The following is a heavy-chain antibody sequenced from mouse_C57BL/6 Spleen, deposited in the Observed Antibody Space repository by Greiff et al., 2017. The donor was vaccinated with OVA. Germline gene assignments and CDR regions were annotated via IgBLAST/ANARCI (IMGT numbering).Heavy chain of an antibody. J-gene: IGHJ4*01. Sequence: EVQLVESGGGLVKPGGSLKLSCAASGFTFSDYGMHWVRQAPEKGLEWVAYISSGSSTIYYADTVKGRFTISRDNAKNTLFLQMTSLRSEDPAMYYSAKRYDYYGTAYTMDYWGQGTSVTVSS. CDR3: AKRYDYYGTAYTMDY. CDR2: ISSGSSTI. D-gene: IGHD1-1*01. CDR1: GFTFSDYG. V-gene: IGHV5-17*01.